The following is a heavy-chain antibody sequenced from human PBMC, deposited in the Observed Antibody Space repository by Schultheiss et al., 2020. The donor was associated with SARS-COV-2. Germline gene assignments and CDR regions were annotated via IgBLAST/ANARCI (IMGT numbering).Heavy chain of an antibody. J-gene: IGHJ5*02. CDR2: IYHSGST. CDR3: ARDLLRFLEWPERGWFDP. CDR1: GGSISSSNW. Sequence: SETLSLTCAVSGGSISSSNWWSWVRQPPGKGLEWIGEIYHSGSTNYNPSLKSRVTISVDKSKNQFSLKLSSVTAADTAVYYCARDLLRFLEWPERGWFDPWGQGTLVTVSS. D-gene: IGHD3-3*01. V-gene: IGHV4-4*02.